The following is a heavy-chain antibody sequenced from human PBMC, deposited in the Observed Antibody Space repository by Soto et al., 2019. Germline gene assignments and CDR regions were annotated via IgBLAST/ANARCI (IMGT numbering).Heavy chain of an antibody. CDR3: ARTLPPDSSTLWFDP. CDR2: INPNSGGT. V-gene: IGHV1-2*04. J-gene: IGHJ5*02. CDR1: GYTFTGYY. D-gene: IGHD6-19*01. Sequence: ASVKVSCKASGYTFTGYYMHWARQAPGQGLEWMGWINPNSGGTNYAQKFQGWVTMTRDTSISTAYMELSRLRSDDTAVYYCARTLPPDSSTLWFDPWGQGTLVTVSS.